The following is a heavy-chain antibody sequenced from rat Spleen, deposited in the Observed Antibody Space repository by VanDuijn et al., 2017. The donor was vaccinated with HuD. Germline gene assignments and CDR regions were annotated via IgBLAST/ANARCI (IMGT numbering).Heavy chain of an antibody. Sequence: EVQLVESGGGLVQPGGSLKLSCAASGFSFGDYAMAWVRQAPTKGLEWVATISSDGSSTYYRDSVKGRFTISRDNAKSTLYLQMDSLSSDDTATYYCARYGSFDNWFAFWGQGVMVTVSS. J-gene: IGHJ2*01. V-gene: IGHV5-17*01. CDR3: ARYGSFDNWFAF. CDR1: GFSFGDYA. D-gene: IGHD1-12*02. CDR2: ISSDGSST.